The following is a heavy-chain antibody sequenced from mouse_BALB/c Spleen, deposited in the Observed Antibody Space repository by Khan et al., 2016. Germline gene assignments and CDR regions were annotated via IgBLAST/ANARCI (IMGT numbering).Heavy chain of an antibody. CDR2: ISSGGNYT. CDR3: TRDSSGGFAY. Sequence: EVELVGSGGGLVKPGGSLKLSCAASGFTFSSYTMSWVRQTPEKRLEWVATISSGGNYTYYPDSVKGRFTISRDNAKNTLYLQMSSLKSEDTAMFYCTRDSSGGFAYWGQGTLVTVSA. CDR1: GFTFSSYT. V-gene: IGHV5-6-4*01. D-gene: IGHD3-1*01. J-gene: IGHJ3*01.